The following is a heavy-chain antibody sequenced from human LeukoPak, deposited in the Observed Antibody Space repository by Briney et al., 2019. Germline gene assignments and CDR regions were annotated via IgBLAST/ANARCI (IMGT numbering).Heavy chain of an antibody. D-gene: IGHD3-9*01. Sequence: ASVKVSCKASGYTFTSYGISWVRQAPGQGLEWMGWISAYNGNTNYAQKLQGRVTMTTDTSTSTAYMELSRLRSDDTAVYYCAGALRYFDWLSIDYWGQGTLVTVSS. CDR1: GYTFTSYG. CDR2: ISAYNGNT. CDR3: AGALRYFDWLSIDY. V-gene: IGHV1-18*01. J-gene: IGHJ4*02.